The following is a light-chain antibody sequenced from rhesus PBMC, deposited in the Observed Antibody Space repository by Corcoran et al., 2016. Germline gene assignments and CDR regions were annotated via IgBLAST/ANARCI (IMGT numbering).Light chain of an antibody. CDR2: TAS. V-gene: IGKV1-28*02. J-gene: IGKJ1*01. CDR3: LQHKSYPRT. CDR1: QDISRY. Sequence: DIQMTQSSSSLSSSVGDTATIPSRASQDISRYLNWFQQKPGKAPKLLIYTASNLESEVPSRFMGNGSGREFTLTISSLQPEDYASYYCLQHKSYPRTFGQGTKVEIK.